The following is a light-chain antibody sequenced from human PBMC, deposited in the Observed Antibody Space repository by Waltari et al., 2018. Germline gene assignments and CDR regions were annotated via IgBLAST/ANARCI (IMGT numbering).Light chain of an antibody. V-gene: IGKV1-5*03. Sequence: DIQVTQSPSTLSASVGDRVTITCRASQRIVVWLAWYQQKPGKAPRLLIDKASYLESGVPSRFSGSGSGTEFTLTISSLQADDFATYYCLQYNSYPWTFGQGTKVEIK. CDR3: LQYNSYPWT. J-gene: IGKJ1*01. CDR1: QRIVVW. CDR2: KAS.